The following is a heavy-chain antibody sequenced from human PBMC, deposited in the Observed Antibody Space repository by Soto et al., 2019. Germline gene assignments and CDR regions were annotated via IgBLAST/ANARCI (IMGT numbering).Heavy chain of an antibody. CDR2: ISYDGSNK. CDR3: AALGGGYGDYADPRGN. J-gene: IGHJ1*01. CDR1: GFTFSSYA. Sequence: QVQLVESGGGVVQPGRSLRLSCAASGFTFSSYAMHWVRQAPGKGLEWVAVISYDGSNKYYADSVKGRFTISRDNSKNTLYLQMNSLRAEDTAVYYCAALGGGYGDYADPRGNCGQGTLVTVSS. V-gene: IGHV3-30-3*01. D-gene: IGHD4-17*01.